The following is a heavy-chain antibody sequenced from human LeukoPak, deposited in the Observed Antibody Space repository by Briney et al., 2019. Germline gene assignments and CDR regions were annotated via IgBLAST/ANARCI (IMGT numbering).Heavy chain of an antibody. CDR1: GYTFTSYD. J-gene: IGHJ4*02. Sequence: ASVKVSCKASGYTFTSYDINWVRQATGQGLEWMGWMNPNSGNTGYAQKFQGRVTMTRNTSISTAYMELSSLRSEDTAVYYCARGQYKRRVGAKGLSDYWGQGTLVTVSS. V-gene: IGHV1-8*01. D-gene: IGHD1-26*01. CDR2: MNPNSGNT. CDR3: ARGQYKRRVGAKGLSDY.